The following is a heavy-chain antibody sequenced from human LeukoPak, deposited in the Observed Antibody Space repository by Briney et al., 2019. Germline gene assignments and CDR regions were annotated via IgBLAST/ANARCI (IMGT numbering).Heavy chain of an antibody. CDR3: AKFLRLPIVVAPKYYFDY. J-gene: IGHJ4*02. D-gene: IGHD2-2*01. CDR2: IYSGGST. Sequence: GGSLRLSCAASGFTVSNNYMRWVRQAPGKGLEWVSLIYSGGSTYYADSVKGRFIISRDNSKNTLYLQMNSLRAEDTAVYYCAKFLRLPIVVAPKYYFDYWGQGTLVTVSS. CDR1: GFTVSNNY. V-gene: IGHV3-66*01.